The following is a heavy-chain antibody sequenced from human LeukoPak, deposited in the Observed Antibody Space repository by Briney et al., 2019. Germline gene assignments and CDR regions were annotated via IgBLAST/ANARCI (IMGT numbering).Heavy chain of an antibody. CDR2: IIPIFGAT. J-gene: IGHJ4*02. Sequence: ASVTVSCKASGCTFISHGISWVRQAPGQGLEWVGGIIPIFGATNYAQKFQGRVTITTDESTSTAYMELSSLRSEDTALYYCARRWPHSSGYYLFDYWGQGTLVTVSS. D-gene: IGHD3-22*01. V-gene: IGHV1-69*05. CDR3: ARRWPHSSGYYLFDY. CDR1: GCTFISHG.